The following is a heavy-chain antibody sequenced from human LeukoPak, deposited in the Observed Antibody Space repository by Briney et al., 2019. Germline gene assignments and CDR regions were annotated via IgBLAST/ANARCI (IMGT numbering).Heavy chain of an antibody. CDR2: INQGGRRL. CDR1: GFTFGRYW. CDR3: ARLKDDVTKLDY. J-gene: IGHJ4*02. V-gene: IGHV3-7*01. Sequence: GGSLTLSCAGSGFTFGRYWMRWVRQAPGKGLEWVASINQGGRRLHYLDSVTGRFIISRDDAQNSLFLQMTRLRVDDTAVYYCARLKDDVTKLDYWGQGTLVSVSS. D-gene: IGHD2-8*01.